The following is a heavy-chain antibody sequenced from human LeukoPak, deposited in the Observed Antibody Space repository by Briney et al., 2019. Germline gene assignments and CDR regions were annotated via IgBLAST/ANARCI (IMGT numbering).Heavy chain of an antibody. J-gene: IGHJ4*02. CDR2: IKQDGSEK. V-gene: IGHV3-7*01. CDR3: ARDTRFGELSPSTFDY. Sequence: GGSLRLSCSASGFTFSSYWMSWVRQAPGKGLEWVANIKQDGSEKYYVDSVKGRFTISRDNAKNSLYLQMNSLRAEDTAVYYCARDTRFGELSPSTFDYWGQGTLVTVSS. D-gene: IGHD3-10*01. CDR1: GFTFSSYW.